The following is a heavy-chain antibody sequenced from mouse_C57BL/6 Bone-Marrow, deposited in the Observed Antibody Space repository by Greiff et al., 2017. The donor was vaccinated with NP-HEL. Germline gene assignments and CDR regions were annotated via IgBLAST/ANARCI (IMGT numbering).Heavy chain of an antibody. CDR1: GFTFSSYA. V-gene: IGHV5-4*01. CDR2: ISDGGSYT. D-gene: IGHD4-1*01. CDR3: ARDGANWPYFDY. Sequence: DVMLVESGGGLVKPGGSLKLSCAASGFTFSSYAMSWVRQTPEKRLEWVATISDGGSYTYYPDNVKGRFTISRDNAKNNLYLQMSHLKSEDTAMYYCARDGANWPYFDYWGQGTTLTVSS. J-gene: IGHJ2*01.